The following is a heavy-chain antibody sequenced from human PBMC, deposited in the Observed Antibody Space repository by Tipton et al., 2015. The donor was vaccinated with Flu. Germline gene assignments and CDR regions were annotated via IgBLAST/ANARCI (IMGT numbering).Heavy chain of an antibody. D-gene: IGHD3-22*01. CDR3: AREEGHYYDTSGFFDY. CDR1: GFTFSSYE. Sequence: GSLRLSCAASGFTFSSYEMNWVRQGPGKGLEWVANINQDGSEKYYVDSVKGRFTISRDNAKNSLYLQMNSLRAEDTAVYYCAREEGHYYDTSGFFDYWGQGTLVTVSS. J-gene: IGHJ4*02. CDR2: INQDGSEK. V-gene: IGHV3-7*01.